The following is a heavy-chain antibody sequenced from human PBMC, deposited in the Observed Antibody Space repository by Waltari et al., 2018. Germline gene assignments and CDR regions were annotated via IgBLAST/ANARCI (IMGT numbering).Heavy chain of an antibody. CDR2: IYTSGST. J-gene: IGHJ4*02. V-gene: IGHV4-4*07. CDR3: ARDGLDFWSGDRYYFDY. CDR1: GGSISSYY. Sequence: QVQLQESGPGLVKPSETLSLTCTVSGGSISSYYWSWIRQPAGKGLEWIGRIYTSGSTNYNPSLKSRVTMSVDTSKNQFSLKLSSVTAADTAVYYCARDGLDFWSGDRYYFDYWGQGTLVTVSS. D-gene: IGHD3-3*01.